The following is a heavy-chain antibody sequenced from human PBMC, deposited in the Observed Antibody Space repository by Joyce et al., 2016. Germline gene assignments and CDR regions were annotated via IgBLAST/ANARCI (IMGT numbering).Heavy chain of an antibody. Sequence: EVHLLESGGGLVQPGGSLRLSCTASGFTFSSYAMTWVRQAPGKGLEWVSGISDSGRTIYYADSVKGRFSISRDNSKNTLFLQMKSLRAEDTAVYYCAKDHKGDILLMVYGFDYWGQGTLVTVSS. D-gene: IGHD2-8*01. V-gene: IGHV3-23*01. J-gene: IGHJ4*02. CDR3: AKDHKGDILLMVYGFDY. CDR1: GFTFSSYA. CDR2: ISDSGRTI.